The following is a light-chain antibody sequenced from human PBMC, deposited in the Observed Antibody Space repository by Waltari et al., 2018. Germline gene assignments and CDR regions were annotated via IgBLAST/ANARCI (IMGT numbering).Light chain of an antibody. CDR2: YVR. CDR3: FSYALFSTLV. V-gene: IGLV2-23*02. Sequence: QSALTQPASVSESPGQSITISCTGTISDVGGYDYVSWYQQHPGKAPKPLIYYVRERPPGGSNRFSCPQSGHPASLTISGLPAEDEADYYCFSYALFSTLVFGGGTKVTVL. J-gene: IGLJ2*01. CDR1: ISDVGGYDY.